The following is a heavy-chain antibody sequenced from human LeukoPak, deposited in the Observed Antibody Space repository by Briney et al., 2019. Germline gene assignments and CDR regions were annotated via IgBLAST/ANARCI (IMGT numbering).Heavy chain of an antibody. J-gene: IGHJ4*02. D-gene: IGHD3-22*01. CDR2: INPNSGGT. Sequence: GASVNVSCKASGYTFTGYYIHWVRQAPGQGLEWMGWINPNSGGTNSAQQFQGRVTLTRDTSISTAHMELSRLRSDDTAVYYCARDLGYYDRLDQFDCWGQGTLVTVFS. CDR3: ARDLGYYDRLDQFDC. CDR1: GYTFTGYY. V-gene: IGHV1-2*02.